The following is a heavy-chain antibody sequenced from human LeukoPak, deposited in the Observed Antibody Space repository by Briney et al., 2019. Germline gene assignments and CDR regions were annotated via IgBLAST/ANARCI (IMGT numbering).Heavy chain of an antibody. J-gene: IGHJ4*02. V-gene: IGHV4-39*01. Sequence: SETLSLTCTVSGGSISSNTYYWGWIRQPPGKGLEWIATIHYSGSTYYNPSLKSRVTISVDTSKNQFSLKLSSVTAADTAVYYCARLGARDGANYWGQGALVTVSS. CDR2: IHYSGST. D-gene: IGHD4/OR15-4a*01. CDR3: ARLGARDGANY. CDR1: GGSISSNTYY.